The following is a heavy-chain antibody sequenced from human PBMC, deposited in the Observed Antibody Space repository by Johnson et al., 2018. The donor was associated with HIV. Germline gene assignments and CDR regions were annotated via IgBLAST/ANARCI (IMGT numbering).Heavy chain of an antibody. D-gene: IGHD1-7*01. CDR2: INWNGGST. CDR1: GFMFDDYG. CDR3: ARRGNYLADAFDI. J-gene: IGHJ3*02. Sequence: VQLVESGGGVVRPGGSLRLSCTASGFMFDDYGMNWVRQAPGKGLEWVSGINWNGGSTGYAESVKGRFTISRDNAKRSLYLEMNSLRAEDTAVYYCARRGNYLADAFDIWGQGTMVTVSS. V-gene: IGHV3-20*04.